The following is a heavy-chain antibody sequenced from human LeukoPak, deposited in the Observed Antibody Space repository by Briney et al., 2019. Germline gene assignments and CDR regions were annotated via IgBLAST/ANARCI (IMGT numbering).Heavy chain of an antibody. D-gene: IGHD6-19*01. J-gene: IGHJ4*02. CDR3: ARRSGWYKY. Sequence: SETLSLTCTVSGGSINNYYWSWIRQPPGKGLEWIGSIYYSGSTYYNPSLKSRVTISVDTSKNQFSLKLSSVTAADTAVYYCARRSGWYKYWGQGTLVTVSS. CDR2: IYYSGST. CDR1: GGSINNYY. V-gene: IGHV4-59*05.